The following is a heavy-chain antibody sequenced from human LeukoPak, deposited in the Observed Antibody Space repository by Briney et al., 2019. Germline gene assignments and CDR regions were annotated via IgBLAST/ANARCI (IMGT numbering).Heavy chain of an antibody. Sequence: GESLKISCKGSGYSFSSYWIAWVRQMPGKGLEWMGIIYPGDSDTRYSPSFQGQVTISANKSISTAYLQWSSLKASDTGMYYCARRTGFRIDYWGQGTLVTVSS. CDR1: GYSFSSYW. V-gene: IGHV5-51*01. CDR3: ARRTGFRIDY. J-gene: IGHJ4*02. D-gene: IGHD3/OR15-3a*01. CDR2: IYPGDSDT.